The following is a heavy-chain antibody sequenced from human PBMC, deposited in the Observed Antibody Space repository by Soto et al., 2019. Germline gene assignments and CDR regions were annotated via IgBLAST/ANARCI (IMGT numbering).Heavy chain of an antibody. D-gene: IGHD3-22*01. CDR2: IYYSGST. CDR3: ARAFPLDYYYDSSGYFDY. V-gene: IGHV4-59*01. CDR1: GGSISSYY. J-gene: IGHJ4*02. Sequence: SETLSLTCTVSGGSISSYYWSWIRQPPGKGLEWIGYIYYSGSTNYNPSLKSRVTVSVDTSKNQFSLKLSSVTAADTAVYYCARAFPLDYYYDSSGYFDYWGQGTLVTVSS.